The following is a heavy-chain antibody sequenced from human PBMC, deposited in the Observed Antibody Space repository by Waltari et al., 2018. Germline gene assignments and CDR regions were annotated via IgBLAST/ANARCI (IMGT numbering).Heavy chain of an antibody. CDR2: INCRNGGT. CDR3: TVIAGDFDI. V-gene: IGHV1-2*06. D-gene: IGHD2-21*01. CDR1: GYIFINYF. Sequence: QGNLVQSGADVRKPGASVTVSCKASGYIFINYFIHWVRQAPGQGLEWIGRINCRNGGTDYAQKFQGRVTLTRDTSISTAYMELSGLTLDDTAIYYCTVIAGDFDIWGPGTMVTASS. J-gene: IGHJ3*02.